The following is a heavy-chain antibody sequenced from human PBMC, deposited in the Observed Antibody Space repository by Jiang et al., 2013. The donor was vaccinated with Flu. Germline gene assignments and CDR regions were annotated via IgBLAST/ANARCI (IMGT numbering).Heavy chain of an antibody. V-gene: IGHV3-23*01. CDR2: ISTTPPNT. D-gene: IGHD3-22*01. J-gene: IGHJ4*02. Sequence: RLSCAASGFTFSLSPMSWVRQAPGKGLEWVSTISTTPPNTHYIDSVEGRFTISRDNSNSMLYLQMNSLRAEDTAVYYCAKEPAFVDRFDKWGQGILVTVSS. CDR1: GFTFSLSP. CDR3: AKEPAFVDRFDK.